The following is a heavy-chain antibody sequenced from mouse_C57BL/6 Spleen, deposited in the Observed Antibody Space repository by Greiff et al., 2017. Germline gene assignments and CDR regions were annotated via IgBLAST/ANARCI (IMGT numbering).Heavy chain of an antibody. CDR2: IDPETGGT. Sequence: QVQLQQSGAELVRPGASVTLSCKASGYTFTDYEMHWVKQTPVHGLEWIGAIDPETGGTAYNQKFKGKAILTADKSSSTAYMEFRSLTSEDSAVYYCTRSAWFAYWGQGTLVTVSA. V-gene: IGHV1-15*01. CDR3: TRSAWFAY. J-gene: IGHJ3*01. CDR1: GYTFTDYE.